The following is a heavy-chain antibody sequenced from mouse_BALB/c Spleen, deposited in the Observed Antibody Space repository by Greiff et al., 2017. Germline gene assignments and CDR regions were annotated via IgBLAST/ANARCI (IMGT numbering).Heavy chain of an antibody. CDR2: IDPENGDT. Sequence: EVQLQQSGAELVRPGASVKLSCTASGFNIKDYYMHWVKQRPEQGLEWIGWIDPENGDTEYAPKFQGKATMTADTSSNTAYLQLSSLTSEDAAVYCCSALDSAGPAYWGQGTLVTVSA. J-gene: IGHJ3*01. V-gene: IGHV14-4*02. CDR1: GFNIKDYY. CDR3: SALDSAGPAY. D-gene: IGHD3-2*01.